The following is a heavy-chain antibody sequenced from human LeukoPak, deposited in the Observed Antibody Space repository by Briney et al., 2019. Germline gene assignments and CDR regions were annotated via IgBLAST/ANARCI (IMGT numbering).Heavy chain of an antibody. CDR3: TTGELLWFGDPLIGMDV. J-gene: IGHJ6*02. Sequence: PGGSLRLSRAASGFTFSNAWMSWVRQAPGKGLEWVGRIKSKTDGGTTDYAAPVKGRFTIPRDDSKNTLYLQMNSLKTEDTAVYYCTTGELLWFGDPLIGMDVWGQGTMVTVSS. CDR2: IKSKTDGGTT. CDR1: GFTFSNAW. V-gene: IGHV3-15*01. D-gene: IGHD3-10*01.